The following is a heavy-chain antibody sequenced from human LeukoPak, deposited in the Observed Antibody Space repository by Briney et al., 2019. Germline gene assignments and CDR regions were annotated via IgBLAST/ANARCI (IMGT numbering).Heavy chain of an antibody. Sequence: ASVKVSCKASGYTFTSYYMHWVRQAPGQWLEWMGIINPSGGSTSYAQKFQGRVTMTRDTSTSTVYMELSSLRSEDTAVYYCARDAVAFGELAGYMDVWGKGTTVTVSS. CDR3: ARDAVAFGELAGYMDV. J-gene: IGHJ6*03. V-gene: IGHV1-46*01. D-gene: IGHD3-3*01. CDR1: GYTFTSYY. CDR2: INPSGGST.